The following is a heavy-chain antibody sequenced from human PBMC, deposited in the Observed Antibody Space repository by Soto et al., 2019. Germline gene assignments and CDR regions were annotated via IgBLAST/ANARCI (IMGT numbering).Heavy chain of an antibody. CDR3: AGHDYYDSSGYYYVAEYFQH. Sequence: PGASLKISCKGSGYSFTSYWIGWVRQMPGKGLEWMGIIYPGDSDTRYSPSFQGQVTISADKSISTAYLQWSSLKASDTAMYYCAGHDYYDSSGYYYVAEYFQHWGEGTLVTVSS. J-gene: IGHJ1*01. CDR1: GYSFTSYW. D-gene: IGHD3-22*01. V-gene: IGHV5-51*01. CDR2: IYPGDSDT.